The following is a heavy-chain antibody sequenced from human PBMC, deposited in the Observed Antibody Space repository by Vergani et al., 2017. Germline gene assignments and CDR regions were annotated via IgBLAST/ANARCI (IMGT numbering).Heavy chain of an antibody. J-gene: IGHJ4*02. CDR2: ISSSGSTI. D-gene: IGHD1-26*01. CDR3: ARDSGSHLAPFDY. V-gene: IGHV3-48*03. CDR1: GFTFSSYE. Sequence: VQLLESGGGLVQLGGSLRLSCAASGFTFSSYEMNWVRQAPGKGLEWVSYISSSGSTIYYADSVKGRFTISRDNAKNSLYLQMNSLRAEDTAVYYCARDSGSHLAPFDYWGQGTLVTVSS.